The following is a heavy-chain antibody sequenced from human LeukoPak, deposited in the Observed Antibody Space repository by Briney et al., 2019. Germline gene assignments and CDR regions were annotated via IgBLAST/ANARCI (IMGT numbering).Heavy chain of an antibody. V-gene: IGHV3-48*01. J-gene: IGHJ6*02. CDR3: ARGNRWLVFYYYGMDV. CDR2: ISSSSSTI. D-gene: IGHD6-19*01. CDR1: GFTFSSYS. Sequence: PGGSLILSCAASGFTFSSYSMNWVRQAPGKGLEWVSYISSSSSTIYYADSVKGRFTISRDNAKNSLYLQMNSLRAEDTAVYYCARGNRWLVFYYYGMDVWGQGTTVTVSS.